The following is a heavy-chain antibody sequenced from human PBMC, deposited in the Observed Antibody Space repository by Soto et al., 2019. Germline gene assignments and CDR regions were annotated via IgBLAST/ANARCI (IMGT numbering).Heavy chain of an antibody. V-gene: IGHV3-23*01. J-gene: IGHJ1*01. CDR1: GFGVGIYA. CDR2: ISGSDGKT. D-gene: IGHD3-16*01. Sequence: GGSLRLSCAASGFGVGIYALSLVRQAPGKGLEWVSTISGSDGKTFYADSVKGRFSISRDTSQSTLYLQMNRLRADDTAMYYCARASYPDYWGQGNQVTVSP. CDR3: ARASYPDY.